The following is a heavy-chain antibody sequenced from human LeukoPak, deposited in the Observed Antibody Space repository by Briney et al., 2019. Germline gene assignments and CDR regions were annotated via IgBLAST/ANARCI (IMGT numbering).Heavy chain of an antibody. CDR2: IYYSGGT. CDR3: ARIWYIRSSPDAFDI. J-gene: IGHJ3*02. Sequence: SETLSLTCIVSGDSISSYYWSWIRQPPGKGLEYIGYIYYSGGTNYKPSLKSRVTISVDTSKNQFSLSLSSVTAADTAVYYCARIWYIRSSPDAFDIWGQGTMVTVSS. V-gene: IGHV4-59*01. CDR1: GDSISSYY. D-gene: IGHD1-14*01.